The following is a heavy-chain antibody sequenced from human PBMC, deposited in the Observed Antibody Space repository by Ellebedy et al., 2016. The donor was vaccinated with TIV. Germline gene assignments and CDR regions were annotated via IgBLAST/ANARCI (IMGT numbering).Heavy chain of an antibody. CDR2: IGGSGGDS. D-gene: IGHD3-16*01. V-gene: IGHV3-23*01. J-gene: IGHJ3*02. Sequence: GESLKISCAASGFTFSNYAMNWVRQAPGKGLEWVSIIGGSGGDSHYADSVKGRYTISRDNSKNTLYLQMNSLRADDTAIYYSATVLGLGWGAFDIWGHGTMVTVSS. CDR1: GFTFSNYA. CDR3: ATVLGLGWGAFDI.